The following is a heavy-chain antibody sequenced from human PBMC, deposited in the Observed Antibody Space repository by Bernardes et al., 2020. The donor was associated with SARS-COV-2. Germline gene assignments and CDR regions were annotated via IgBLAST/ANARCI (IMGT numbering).Heavy chain of an antibody. CDR2: FIPIFGAA. CDR3: ARPHTYYYDTDGYYYPSFDY. Sequence: SVKVSCKSSGGTFNRHAISWVRQAPGQGLEWMGAFIPIFGAATYAQKFQGRVTITADESTSTAYMELSSLRSEDTAVYYCARPHTYYYDTDGYYYPSFDYWGQGTLVTVSS. V-gene: IGHV1-69*13. D-gene: IGHD3-22*01. J-gene: IGHJ4*02. CDR1: GGTFNRHA.